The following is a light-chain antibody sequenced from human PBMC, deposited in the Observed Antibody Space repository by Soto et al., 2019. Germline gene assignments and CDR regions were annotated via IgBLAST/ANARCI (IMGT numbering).Light chain of an antibody. CDR1: SGHSTYI. CDR2: LEGSGTY. CDR3: ETWDSNTVI. Sequence: QLVLTQSSSASASLGSSVNLTCTLSSGHSTYIIAWHQQQPGKAPRYLMKLEGSGTYNQGGGVPDRFSGSSSGADRYLAISNLQSEDEADYYCETWDSNTVIFGGGTKLTVL. V-gene: IGLV4-60*03. J-gene: IGLJ2*01.